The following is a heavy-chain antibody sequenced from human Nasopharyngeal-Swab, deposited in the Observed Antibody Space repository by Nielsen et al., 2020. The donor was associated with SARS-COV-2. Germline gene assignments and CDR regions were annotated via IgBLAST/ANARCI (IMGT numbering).Heavy chain of an antibody. CDR2: VDWDNYK. Sequence: WIRQPPGKALEWLARVDWDNYKYYNTFLKSRLTISKDTSKNQVVLTVSDMGPVDTATYFCGRTLRGAPRRGANYYCMDFWGKGTTVTVSS. V-gene: IGHV2-70*11. J-gene: IGHJ6*03. D-gene: IGHD1-26*01. CDR3: GRTLRGAPRRGANYYCMDF.